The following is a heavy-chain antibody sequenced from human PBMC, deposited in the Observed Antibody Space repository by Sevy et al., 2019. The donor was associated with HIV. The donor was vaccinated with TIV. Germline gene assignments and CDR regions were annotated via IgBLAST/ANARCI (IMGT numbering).Heavy chain of an antibody. CDR1: GFTFSSYS. CDR3: ARGLEVGDILTGYYGPAAPYGIDV. V-gene: IGHV3-21*01. CDR2: ISSSSSYI. J-gene: IGHJ6*02. D-gene: IGHD3-9*01. Sequence: GGSLRLSCAASGFTFSSYSMNWVRQAPGKGLEWVSSISSSSSYIYYTDSVKGRFTISRDNAKNSLYLQMNSLRAEDTAVYYCARGLEVGDILTGYYGPAAPYGIDVWGQGTTVTVSS.